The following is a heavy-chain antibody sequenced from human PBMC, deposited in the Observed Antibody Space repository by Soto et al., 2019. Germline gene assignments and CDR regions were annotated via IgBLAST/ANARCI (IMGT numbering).Heavy chain of an antibody. V-gene: IGHV3-33*01. Sequence: QVQLVESGGGVVQPGRSLRLSCAASGFTFSSYGMQWVRQAPGKGLEWVAVIWYDGSNKYYADSVKGRFTISRDNSKNTLYLQMNSLRAEDTAVYYCARADYGDYLCYWGQGTLVTVSS. CDR3: ARADYGDYLCY. J-gene: IGHJ4*02. D-gene: IGHD4-17*01. CDR2: IWYDGSNK. CDR1: GFTFSSYG.